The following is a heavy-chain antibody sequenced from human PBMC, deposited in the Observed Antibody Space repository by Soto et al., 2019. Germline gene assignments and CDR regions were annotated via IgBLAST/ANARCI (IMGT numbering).Heavy chain of an antibody. CDR3: LRDQRHWNEFADQ. Sequence: VQLVESGGGLVQPGGSLRLSCAASGFAFGSYGMHWVRQAPGKGLVWVSRISQDGAIATQADSVKGRFTISRDNAKNTLFLPMKSPRADDTAVYYCLRDQRHWNEFADQWCQGPLVTVSS. D-gene: IGHD1-1*01. CDR2: ISQDGAIA. CDR1: GFAFGSYG. J-gene: IGHJ4*02. V-gene: IGHV3-74*01.